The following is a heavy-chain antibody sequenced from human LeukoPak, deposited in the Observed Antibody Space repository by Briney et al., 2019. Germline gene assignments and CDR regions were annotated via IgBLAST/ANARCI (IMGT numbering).Heavy chain of an antibody. CDR2: ISTSGATT. Sequence: GGSLRLSCAASGFTFSTYAMSWVRQAPGKGLECVSGISTSGATTYYAHSVRGGFTVSTESTQDTRYLGMCTLRADDTALYYCTKAYSSGRAPFDHWGQGTLVTASS. V-gene: IGHV3-23*01. J-gene: IGHJ4*02. D-gene: IGHD6-19*01. CDR3: TKAYSSGRAPFDH. CDR1: GFTFSTYA.